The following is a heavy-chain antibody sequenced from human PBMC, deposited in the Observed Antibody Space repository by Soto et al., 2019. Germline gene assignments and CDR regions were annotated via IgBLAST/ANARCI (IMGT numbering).Heavy chain of an antibody. CDR2: ISAYNGNT. CDR1: GYTFTSYG. CDR3: ARDRRYYGSGSYYWFDP. V-gene: IGHV1-18*01. Sequence: QVQLVQSGAEVKKPGASVKVSCKASGYTFTSYGISWVRQAPGQGLEWMGWISAYNGNTNYAQKLQGRVTMTTDTSTSTAYIELRSLRSDDTAVYYCARDRRYYGSGSYYWFDPWGQGTLVTVSS. D-gene: IGHD3-10*01. J-gene: IGHJ5*02.